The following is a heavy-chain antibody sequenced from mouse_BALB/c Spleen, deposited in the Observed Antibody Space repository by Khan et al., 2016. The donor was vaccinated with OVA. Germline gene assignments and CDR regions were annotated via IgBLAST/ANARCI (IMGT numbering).Heavy chain of an antibody. CDR3: ARRNYFGYTLAY. CDR2: ISPGSGDT. J-gene: IGHJ3*01. Sequence: QVQLKESGAELARPGASVKLSCKASGYTFTDYYINWVKQRTGQGLEWIGEISPGSGDTYYNETFKGKATLTADKSSSTAYMQLSSLTSEASAVYFCARRNYFGYTLAYWGQGTLVTVSA. CDR1: GYTFTDYY. V-gene: IGHV1-77*01. D-gene: IGHD1-2*01.